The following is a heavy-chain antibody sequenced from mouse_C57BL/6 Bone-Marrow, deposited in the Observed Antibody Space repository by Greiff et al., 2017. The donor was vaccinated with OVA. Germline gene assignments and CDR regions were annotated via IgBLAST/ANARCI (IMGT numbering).Heavy chain of an antibody. J-gene: IGHJ4*01. CDR2: IDPENGDT. D-gene: IGHD2-5*01. V-gene: IGHV14-4*01. CDR1: GFNIKDDY. Sequence: VQLQQSGAELVRPGASVKLSCTASGFNIKDDYMHWVKQRPEQGLEWIGWIDPENGDTEYASKFQGKATITADTSSNTAYLQLSSLTSEDTAVYYCTRGVYYSNSGAMDYWGKGTSVTVSS. CDR3: TRGVYYSNSGAMDY.